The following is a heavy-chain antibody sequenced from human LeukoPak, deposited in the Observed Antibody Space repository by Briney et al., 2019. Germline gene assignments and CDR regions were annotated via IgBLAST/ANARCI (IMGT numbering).Heavy chain of an antibody. CDR2: ISSTSTSM. D-gene: IGHD2-21*01. CDR3: ARVWQDNSGVDY. CDR1: GFTFSDYH. J-gene: IGHJ4*02. Sequence: GGSLRLSCAASGFTFSDYHINWVRQAPGKGLEWLSYISSTSTSMNCADSVRGRFAISRDNAKNSLYLQMNSLRDEDTAVYYCARVWQDNSGVDYWGQGTLVTVSS. V-gene: IGHV3-48*02.